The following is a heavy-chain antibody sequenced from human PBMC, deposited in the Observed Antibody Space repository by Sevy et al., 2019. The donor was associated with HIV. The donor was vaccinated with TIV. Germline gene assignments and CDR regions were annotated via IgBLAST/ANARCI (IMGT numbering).Heavy chain of an antibody. CDR3: ARDSVCGGDCYSEVY. CDR2: ISSSSTI. J-gene: IGHJ4*02. V-gene: IGHV3-48*01. D-gene: IGHD2-21*01. Sequence: GGPLRLSCAASGFTFSSYSMNWVRQAPGKGLEWVSYISSSSTIYYADSVKGRFTISRDNAKNSLYLQMNSLRAEDTAVYYCARDSVCGGDCYSEVYWGQGTLVTVSS. CDR1: GFTFSSYS.